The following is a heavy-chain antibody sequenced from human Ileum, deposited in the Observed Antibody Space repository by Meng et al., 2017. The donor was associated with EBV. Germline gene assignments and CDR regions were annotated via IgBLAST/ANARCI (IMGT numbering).Heavy chain of an antibody. CDR3: ARDPTGGEDHQRV. CDR1: GGSISSSNW. V-gene: IGHV4-4*02. J-gene: IGHJ4*02. CDR2: IYHSGIT. Sequence: QVLRQEPGPGLVKPSGTLSLTCAVSGGSISSSNWWSWVRQPPGKGLEWIGKIYHSGITIYNPSLKSRVTMSVDNSKNQFSLKPNSMTAADTAVYYCARDPTGGEDHQRVWGQGTLVTVSS. D-gene: IGHD1-14*01.